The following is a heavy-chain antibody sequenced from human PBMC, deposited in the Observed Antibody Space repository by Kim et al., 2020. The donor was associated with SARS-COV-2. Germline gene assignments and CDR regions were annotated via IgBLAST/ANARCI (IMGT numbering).Heavy chain of an antibody. Sequence: GGSLRLSCAASGFTFSSYGMHWVRQAPGKGLEWVAVIIHDGSQKFYTDSVKGRFTISRDNSKNTLSLQMDSLRDEDTAAYYCVKGERWLGPCHHWGQGTLVTVSS. V-gene: IGHV3-30*18. CDR2: IIHDGSQK. J-gene: IGHJ5*02. CDR1: GFTFSSYG. D-gene: IGHD6-19*01. CDR3: VKGERWLGPCHH.